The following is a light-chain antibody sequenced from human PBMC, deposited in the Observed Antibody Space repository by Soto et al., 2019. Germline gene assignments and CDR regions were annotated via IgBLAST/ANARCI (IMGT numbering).Light chain of an antibody. CDR2: GGS. CDR3: CSYAGSSTYV. CDR1: SSDVGSYNL. V-gene: IGLV2-23*01. J-gene: IGLJ1*01. Sequence: QSALTQPASVSGSPGQSITISCTGTSSDVGSYNLVSWYQQRPGKAPKLMISGGSKRPSGVSIRFSGSKSGNAASLTISGLQAEDEADYYCCSYAGSSTYVFGTGTQLTVL.